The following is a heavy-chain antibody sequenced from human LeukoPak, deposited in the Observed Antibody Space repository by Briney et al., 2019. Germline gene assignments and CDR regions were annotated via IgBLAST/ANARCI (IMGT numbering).Heavy chain of an antibody. CDR2: ISAYNGNT. V-gene: IGHV1-18*01. CDR3: ARDALKYYYDSSGYSLL. Sequence: ASVKVSCKAPGYTFTSYGISWVRQAPGQGLEWMGWISAYNGNTNYAQKLQGRVTMTTDTSTSTAYMELRSLRSDDTAVYYCARDALKYYYDSSGYSLLWGQGTLVTVSS. CDR1: GYTFTSYG. J-gene: IGHJ4*02. D-gene: IGHD3-22*01.